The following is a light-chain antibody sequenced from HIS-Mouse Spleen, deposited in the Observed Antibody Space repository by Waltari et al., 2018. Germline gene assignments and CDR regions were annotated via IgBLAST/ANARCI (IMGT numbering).Light chain of an antibody. J-gene: IGLJ2*01. Sequence: QSALTQPRSVSGSPGQSVTISCTGTSSDVGGYNYVSWYQQQPGKAPKLMIYDVSKRPCGVPDRFSGSKSGNTASLTISGLQAEDEADYYCCSYAGSYTLVFGGGTKLTVL. CDR1: SSDVGGYNY. V-gene: IGLV2-11*01. CDR2: DVS. CDR3: CSYAGSYTLV.